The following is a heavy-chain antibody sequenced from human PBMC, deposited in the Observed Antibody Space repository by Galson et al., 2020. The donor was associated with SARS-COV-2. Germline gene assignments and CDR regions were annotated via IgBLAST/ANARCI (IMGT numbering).Heavy chain of an antibody. J-gene: IGHJ5*02. V-gene: IGHV1-46*01. CDR3: ARDGGIAADYNWFDP. Sequence: GESLKISCKASGYTFTSYYMHWVRQAPGQGLEWMGIINPSGGSTSYAQKFQGRVTMTRDTSTSTVYMELSSLRSEDTAVYYCARDGGIAADYNWFDPWGQGTLVTVSS. CDR1: GYTFTSYY. CDR2: INPSGGST. D-gene: IGHD6-25*01.